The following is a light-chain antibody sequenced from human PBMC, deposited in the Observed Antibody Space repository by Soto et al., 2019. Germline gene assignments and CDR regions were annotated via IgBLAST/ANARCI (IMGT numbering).Light chain of an antibody. CDR2: GAS. Sequence: EIVLTQSPGTLSLSPGERATLSCRASQSVSNNYLAWYKQKPGQAPRLIIYGASNSATGIPDRFSCSGSGTDCTLTISRLEPEDVAVYYCQQYGSSGTFGQGTKVEIK. V-gene: IGKV3-20*01. CDR1: QSVSNNY. J-gene: IGKJ1*01. CDR3: QQYGSSGT.